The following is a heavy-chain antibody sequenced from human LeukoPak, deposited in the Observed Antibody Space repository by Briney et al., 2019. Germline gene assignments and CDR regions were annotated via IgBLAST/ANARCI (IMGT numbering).Heavy chain of an antibody. J-gene: IGHJ4*02. CDR2: ISGSGLYI. D-gene: IGHD6-13*01. Sequence: GGSLRLSCAASGFSFDAYTMSWIRQAPGRGLEWVSSISGSGLYIFYADSMKGRFTVSRDNAKNSLYLQMHSLKAEDTSVYFCARGSYSSSWFEKYYFDSWGQGTLVTVSA. CDR3: ARGSYSSSWFEKYYFDS. V-gene: IGHV3-21*03. CDR1: GFSFDAYT.